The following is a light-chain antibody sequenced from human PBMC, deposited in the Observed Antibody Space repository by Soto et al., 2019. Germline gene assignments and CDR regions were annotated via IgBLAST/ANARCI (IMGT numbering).Light chain of an antibody. CDR3: QQLNSYPRT. CDR2: AAS. V-gene: IGKV1-9*01. Sequence: TQSPATLSASVGDRVTITCRASQGISSYLAWYQQKPGKAPKLLIYAASTLQSGVPSRFSGSGSGTDFTLTISSLQPEDFATYYCQQLNSYPRTFGQGTKLEIK. CDR1: QGISSY. J-gene: IGKJ2*01.